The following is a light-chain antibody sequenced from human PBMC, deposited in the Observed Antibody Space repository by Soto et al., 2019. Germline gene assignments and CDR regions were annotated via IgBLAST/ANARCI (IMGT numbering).Light chain of an antibody. Sequence: DIQMTQSPSSLSASVGDRVTITCRASQSISSYLNWYQQKPGKAPKLLIFDASSLESGVPARFSGSGSGTEFTLTISSLQPDDVATYYCQLYNSYLWRFGQGTKVDIK. J-gene: IGKJ1*01. CDR2: DAS. CDR1: QSISSY. V-gene: IGKV1-5*01. CDR3: QLYNSYLWR.